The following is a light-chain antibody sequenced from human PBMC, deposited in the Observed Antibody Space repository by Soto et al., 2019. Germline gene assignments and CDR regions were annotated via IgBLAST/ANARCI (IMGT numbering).Light chain of an antibody. CDR3: HQRRSWPIN. CDR1: QDVGSL. V-gene: IGKV3-11*01. J-gene: IGKJ5*01. Sequence: EVVLTQSPATLSLSAGERASLSCRASQDVGSLIAWYQQKPGQPPRLLIYDASNRATGIPARFSGSGSGTAFVLTISSLEPEDFAVYYCHQRRSWPINFGQGTRLEIK. CDR2: DAS.